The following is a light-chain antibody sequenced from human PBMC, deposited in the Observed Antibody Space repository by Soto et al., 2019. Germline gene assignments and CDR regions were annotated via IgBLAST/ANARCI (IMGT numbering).Light chain of an antibody. CDR1: SRDVGGYNY. J-gene: IGLJ3*02. V-gene: IGLV2-14*01. CDR2: EVS. CDR3: SSHTSSSTWV. Sequence: QSALAQPASVSGSPGQSITISCTGTSRDVGGYNYVSWYQQHPGKAPKLMIYEVSNRPSGVSNRFSGSKSGNTASLTISGLQAEDDADYYCSSHTSSSTWVFGGGTKVTVL.